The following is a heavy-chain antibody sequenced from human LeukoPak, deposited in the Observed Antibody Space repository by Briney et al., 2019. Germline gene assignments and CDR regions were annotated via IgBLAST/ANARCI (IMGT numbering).Heavy chain of an antibody. D-gene: IGHD4-17*01. CDR2: INHSGST. CDR1: GGSFSGYY. CDR3: ARRDDYGAYYFDY. Sequence: SETLSLTCAVYGGSFSGYYWSWIRQPPGKGLEWIGEINHSGSTNYNPSLKSRVTISVDTSKNQFSLKLSSVTAADTAVYYCARRDDYGAYYFDYWGQGTLVTVSS. J-gene: IGHJ4*02. V-gene: IGHV4-34*01.